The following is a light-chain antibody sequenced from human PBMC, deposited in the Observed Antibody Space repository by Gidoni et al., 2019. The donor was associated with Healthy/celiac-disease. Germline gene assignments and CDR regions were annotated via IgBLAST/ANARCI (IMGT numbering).Light chain of an antibody. CDR3: QQYNNWPPPVLT. V-gene: IGKV3-15*01. CDR2: GAS. J-gene: IGKJ1*01. CDR1: QSVSSN. Sequence: EIVMTQSPAPLSVSPGERATLSCRASQSVSSNLAWYQQKPGQAPRLLIYGASTRATGIPARFSGSGSGTEFTLTISSLQSEDFAVYYCQQYNNWPPPVLTFGQGTKVEIK.